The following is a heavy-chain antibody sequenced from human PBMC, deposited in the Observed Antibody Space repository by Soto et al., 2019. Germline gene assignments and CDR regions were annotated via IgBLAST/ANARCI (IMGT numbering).Heavy chain of an antibody. D-gene: IGHD3-3*01. J-gene: IGHJ4*02. CDR3: ASTGLTIFGVVIY. CDR1: GGSFSGYY. Sequence: PSETLSLTCAVYGGSFSGYYWSWIRQPPGKGLEWIGEINHSGSTNYNPSLKSRVTISVDTSKNQFSLKLSSVTAADTAVYYCASTGLTIFGVVIYWGQGTRVTVAS. CDR2: INHSGST. V-gene: IGHV4-34*01.